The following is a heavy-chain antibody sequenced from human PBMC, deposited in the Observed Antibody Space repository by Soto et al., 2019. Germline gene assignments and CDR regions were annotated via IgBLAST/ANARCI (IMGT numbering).Heavy chain of an antibody. CDR1: GFTFSSYW. Sequence: PGGSLRLSCAASGFTFSSYWMHWVRQAPGKGLVWVSRINSDGSSTSYADSVKGRFTISRDNAKNTLYLQMNSLRAEDTAVYYCARDVGPMTTVTKVSYYMDVWGKGTTVTVSS. CDR3: ARDVGPMTTVTKVSYYMDV. J-gene: IGHJ6*03. V-gene: IGHV3-74*01. CDR2: INSDGSST. D-gene: IGHD4-4*01.